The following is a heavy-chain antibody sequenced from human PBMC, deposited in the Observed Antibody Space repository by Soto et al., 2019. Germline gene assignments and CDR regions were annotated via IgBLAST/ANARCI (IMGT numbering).Heavy chain of an antibody. Sequence: PSETLSLTCTVSGGSINTYYWSWIRQPPGKGLEWIGYVDYSGNTDYSPSLKSRVTISIDTSKKQLTLKLTSVTAGDTAVYYCARCGRLWFHRDYYYYGMGVWGQGSTITVSS. CDR2: VDYSGNT. CDR3: ARCGRLWFHRDYYYYGMGV. CDR1: GGSINTYY. V-gene: IGHV4-59*01. J-gene: IGHJ6*02. D-gene: IGHD5-18*01.